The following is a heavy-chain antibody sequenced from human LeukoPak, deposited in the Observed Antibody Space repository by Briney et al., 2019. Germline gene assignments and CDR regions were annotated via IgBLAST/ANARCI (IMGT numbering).Heavy chain of an antibody. V-gene: IGHV3-48*04. Sequence: PGGSLRLSCAASGFTFSSYWMNWVRQAPGKGLEWVSYISSSGSTIYYADSVKGRFTISRDNAKNSLYLQMNSLRAEDTAVYYCAREGPPKYYYDSSGYYPDFFDYWGQGTLVTVSS. D-gene: IGHD3-22*01. CDR1: GFTFSSYW. CDR3: AREGPPKYYYDSSGYYPDFFDY. CDR2: ISSSGSTI. J-gene: IGHJ4*02.